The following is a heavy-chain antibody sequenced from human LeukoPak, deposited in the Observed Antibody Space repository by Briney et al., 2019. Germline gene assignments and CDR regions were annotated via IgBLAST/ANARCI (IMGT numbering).Heavy chain of an antibody. J-gene: IGHJ5*02. CDR2: INGDNGDT. V-gene: IGHV1-3*01. CDR3: ARAPYDILTGYSLNWFDP. Sequence: ASVKVSCKASGYTFTTYAMHWVRQAPGQRLEWMGWINGDNGDTKYSQKFQGRVTITRDTSAYTAYMELRSLSSADTAVYFCARAPYDILTGYSLNWFDPWGQGTLVTVST. CDR1: GYTFTTYA. D-gene: IGHD3-9*01.